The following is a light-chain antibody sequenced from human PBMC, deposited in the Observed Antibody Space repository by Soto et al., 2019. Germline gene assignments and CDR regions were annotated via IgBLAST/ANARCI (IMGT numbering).Light chain of an antibody. CDR2: DAS. V-gene: IGKV3-20*01. Sequence: ESVLTQSPGTLSVSPGEGASLSCRASQTVSGNYLAWYQQKPGQAPSLLIYDASSRAAGIPDRFSGSGSGTDFTLTISRLEPGDFAVYFCQQYGGSRAFGQGTKVEIK. CDR1: QTVSGNY. CDR3: QQYGGSRA. J-gene: IGKJ1*01.